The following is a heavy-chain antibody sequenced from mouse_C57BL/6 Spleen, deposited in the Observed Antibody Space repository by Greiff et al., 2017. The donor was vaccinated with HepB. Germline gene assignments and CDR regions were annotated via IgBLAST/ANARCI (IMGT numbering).Heavy chain of an antibody. Sequence: VQLQQSGAELMKPGASVKLSCKATGYTFTGYWIEWVKQRPGHGLEWIGEILPGSGSTNYNEKFKGKATFTADTSSNTAYMQLSSLTTEDSAVYYCARWGIHYYGSSYVMDYWGQGTSVTVSS. J-gene: IGHJ4*01. D-gene: IGHD1-1*01. CDR2: ILPGSGST. V-gene: IGHV1-9*01. CDR1: GYTFTGYW. CDR3: ARWGIHYYGSSYVMDY.